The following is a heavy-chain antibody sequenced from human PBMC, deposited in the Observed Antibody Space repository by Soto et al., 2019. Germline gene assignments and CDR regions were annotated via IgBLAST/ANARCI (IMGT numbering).Heavy chain of an antibody. CDR3: ARDRRGDWSFDY. CDR2: IYYSGST. J-gene: IGHJ4*02. CDR1: GGSISSGDYY. V-gene: IGHV4-30-4*01. Sequence: QVQLQESGPGLVKPSQTLSLTCTVSGGSISSGDYYWSWIRQPPGKGLEWIGYIYYSGSTYYNPSLKSRVTLSVDTSTNQFSLKLSSVTAADTAVYYWARDRRGDWSFDYWGQGTLVTVSS. D-gene: IGHD1-1*01.